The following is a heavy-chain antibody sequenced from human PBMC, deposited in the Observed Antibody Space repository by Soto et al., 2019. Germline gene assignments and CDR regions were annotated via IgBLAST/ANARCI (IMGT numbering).Heavy chain of an antibody. V-gene: IGHV3-23*01. CDR1: GFTFNNYA. Sequence: EVQLLESGGGLVQPGGSLRLSCAASGFTFNNYAMSWVRQAPGKGLARVSAISGGGDTTSYSDSVKGRFTVSRDGSKNTMYLQMSSGRAEDTAIYYCAKGRGGSGSLTPRVDFWGQGTLVTVSS. CDR2: ISGGGDTT. CDR3: AKGRGGSGSLTPRVDF. D-gene: IGHD3-10*01. J-gene: IGHJ4*02.